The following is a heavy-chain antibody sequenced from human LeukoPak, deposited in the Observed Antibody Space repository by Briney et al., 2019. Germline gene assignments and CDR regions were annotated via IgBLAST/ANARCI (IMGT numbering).Heavy chain of an antibody. V-gene: IGHV3-66*01. D-gene: IGHD6-19*01. CDR1: GFTFSSYA. CDR3: ARASRWLAFDN. J-gene: IGHJ4*02. CDR2: IYNGDNT. Sequence: GGSLRLSCAASGFTFSSYAMNWVRQAPGKGLEWVSVIYNGDNTYYADSVQGRFTISKDNSKNTLYLQMNSLRPEDTAVYFCARASRWLAFDNWGQGTLVTVSS.